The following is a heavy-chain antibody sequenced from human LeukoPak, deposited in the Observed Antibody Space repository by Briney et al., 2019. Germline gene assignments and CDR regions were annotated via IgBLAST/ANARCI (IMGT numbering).Heavy chain of an antibody. Sequence: GESLKISCKGSGYSFTTYWIGWVRQMPGKGLEWMGIIYPGDSDTRYSPSFQGQVTISADKSISTAYLQWTSLKASDTAMYYCARSYYYGSGSYRDYYYCMDVWGKGTTVTVSS. J-gene: IGHJ6*03. V-gene: IGHV5-51*01. CDR2: IYPGDSDT. D-gene: IGHD3-10*01. CDR3: ARSYYYGSGSYRDYYYCMDV. CDR1: GYSFTTYW.